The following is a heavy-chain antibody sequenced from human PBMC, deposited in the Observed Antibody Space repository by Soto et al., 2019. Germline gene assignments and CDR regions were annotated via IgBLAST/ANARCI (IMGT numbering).Heavy chain of an antibody. CDR3: ARDTAVAGTYGMDV. D-gene: IGHD6-19*01. CDR2: IKQDGSEK. CDR1: GFTFSSYW. V-gene: IGHV3-7*05. Sequence: GSLRLSCAASGFTFSSYWMSWVRQAPGKGLEWVANIKQDGSEKYYVDSVKGRFTISRDNAKNSLYLQMNSLRAEDTAVYYCARDTAVAGTYGMDVWGQGTTVTV. J-gene: IGHJ6*02.